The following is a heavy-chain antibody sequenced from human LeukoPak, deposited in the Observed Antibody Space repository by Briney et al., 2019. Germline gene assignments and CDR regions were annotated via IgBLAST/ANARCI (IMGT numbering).Heavy chain of an antibody. V-gene: IGHV1-2*02. J-gene: IGHJ6*03. CDR2: INPNSGGT. CDR1: GYTFTGYY. Sequence: GASVKVSCKASGYTFTGYYMHWVRQAPGQGLEWMGWINPNSGGTNYAQKFQGRVTMTRDTSISTAYMELSRLRSDDTAVYYCARSVDIVVVPAQNSYSMDVWGKGTTVTVSS. CDR3: ARSVDIVVVPAQNSYSMDV. D-gene: IGHD2-2*01.